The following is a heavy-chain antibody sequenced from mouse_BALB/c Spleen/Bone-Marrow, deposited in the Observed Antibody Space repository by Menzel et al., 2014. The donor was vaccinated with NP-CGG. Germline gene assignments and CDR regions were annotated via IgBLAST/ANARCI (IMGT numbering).Heavy chain of an antibody. CDR2: INPDSSTI. CDR3: ARQGYYGYSDY. Sequence: EVQGVESGGGLVQPGGSLKLSCAASGFDFSRYWMSWVRQAPGKGLEWIGEINPDSSTINYTPSLKDKFIISRDNAKNTLYLQMRKVRSEDTALYYCARQGYYGYSDYWGQGTTPTVSP. J-gene: IGHJ2*01. D-gene: IGHD1-2*01. V-gene: IGHV4-1*02. CDR1: GFDFSRYW.